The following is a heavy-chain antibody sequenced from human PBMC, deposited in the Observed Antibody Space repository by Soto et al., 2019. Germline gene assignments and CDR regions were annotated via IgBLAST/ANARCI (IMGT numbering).Heavy chain of an antibody. CDR2: ISAYKGNT. CDR3: SFSSGSFRLGY. J-gene: IGHJ4*02. D-gene: IGHD6-19*01. CDR1: GYTFTSYG. V-gene: IGHV1-18*04. Sequence: QVQLVQSGAEVKKPGASVKVSCKASGYTFTSYGISWVRQAPGQGLEWMGWISAYKGNTNYAQKLQGRVTMTADTATSTGYMELRSLRSDDTAVYYCSFSSGSFRLGYWGQGTLVPVSS.